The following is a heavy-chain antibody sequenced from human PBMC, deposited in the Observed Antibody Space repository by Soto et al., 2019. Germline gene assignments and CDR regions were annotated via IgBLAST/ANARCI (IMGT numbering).Heavy chain of an antibody. Sequence: GGSLRLSCAGSGFTFINYAMTWVRQAPGKGLEWVSSISNRGSDTYYVDSVKGRFTISRDNSKNTLYLQMNSLRAEDTAVYYCAKDTYSSSWHFWGQGTLVTVS. CDR1: GFTFINYA. V-gene: IGHV3-23*01. CDR2: ISNRGSDT. D-gene: IGHD6-13*01. J-gene: IGHJ4*02. CDR3: AKDTYSSSWHF.